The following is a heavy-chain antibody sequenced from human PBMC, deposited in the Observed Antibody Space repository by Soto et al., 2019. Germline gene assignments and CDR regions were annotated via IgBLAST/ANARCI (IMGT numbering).Heavy chain of an antibody. CDR1: GYIFSNYG. CDR3: ARESGIGVGTTSY. D-gene: IGHD3-22*01. CDR2: VSAYNGNS. J-gene: IGHJ4*02. Sequence: ASVKVSCKASGYIFSNYGTSWMRQVPGQGLEWMGWVSAYNGNSNYTQKFQGRVTMTTDTATNTAYMELRSLRSDDTAVYYCARESGIGVGTTSYCGQGTMVTVSS. V-gene: IGHV1-18*01.